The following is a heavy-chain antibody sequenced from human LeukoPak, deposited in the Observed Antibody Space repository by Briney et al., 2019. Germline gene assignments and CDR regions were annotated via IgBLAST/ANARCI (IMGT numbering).Heavy chain of an antibody. V-gene: IGHV4-59*01. CDR1: GGSTSSYY. CDR3: ARGGFAAFDI. J-gene: IGHJ3*02. CDR2: IYYSGST. Sequence: PSETLSLTCTVSGGSTSSYYWSWIRQPPGKGLEWIGYIYYSGSTNYNPSLKSRVTISVDTSKNQFSLKLSSVTAADTAVYYCARGGFAAFDIWGQGTMVTVSS.